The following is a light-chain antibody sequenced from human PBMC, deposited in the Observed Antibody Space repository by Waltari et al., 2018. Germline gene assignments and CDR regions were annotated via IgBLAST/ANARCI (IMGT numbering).Light chain of an antibody. CDR2: GKN. CDR3: NSRDTSADRLVI. CDR1: SLRSFY. V-gene: IGLV3-19*01. Sequence: SSELTQDPTVSVALGQTVRITCQGDSLRSFYASWYQQKPRQAPLLVIYGKNNRPAGSPDLFSGSSTGETAFLTITGAQEEDEADYHCNSRDTSADRLVIFGGGTKLTVL. J-gene: IGLJ2*01.